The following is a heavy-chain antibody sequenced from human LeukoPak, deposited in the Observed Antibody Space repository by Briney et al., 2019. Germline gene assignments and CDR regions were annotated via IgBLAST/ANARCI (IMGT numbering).Heavy chain of an antibody. CDR1: GFTFSIYA. V-gene: IGHV3-30*04. CDR3: ARGPRLLWFGEPLDY. CDR2: ISYDGSNR. D-gene: IGHD3-10*01. Sequence: GRSLRLSCAASGFTFSIYAMHWVRQAPGKGLEGVAIISYDGSNRYYADSVKGRFTISRDNSKNTLYLQMNSLRAEDTAVYYCARGPRLLWFGEPLDYWGQGTLVTVSS. J-gene: IGHJ4*02.